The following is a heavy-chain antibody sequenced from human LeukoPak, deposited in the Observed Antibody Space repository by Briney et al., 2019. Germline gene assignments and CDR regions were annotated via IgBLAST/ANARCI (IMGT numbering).Heavy chain of an antibody. J-gene: IGHJ4*02. Sequence: GGSLRPSCAASGFTFSDYYMSWIRQAPGKGLEWVSYISSSGSTIYYADSVEGRFTISRDNAKNSLYLQMNSLRAEDTAVYYCARTHSYGLFYFDYWGQGTLVTVSS. V-gene: IGHV3-11*01. CDR2: ISSSGSTI. D-gene: IGHD5-18*01. CDR3: ARTHSYGLFYFDY. CDR1: GFTFSDYY.